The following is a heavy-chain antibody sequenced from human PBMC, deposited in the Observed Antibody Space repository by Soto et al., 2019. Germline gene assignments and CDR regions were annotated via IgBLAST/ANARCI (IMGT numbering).Heavy chain of an antibody. D-gene: IGHD2-15*01. CDR2: ISGSGGST. CDR1: GFTFSSYA. J-gene: IGHJ6*02. V-gene: IGHV3-23*01. CDR3: AKDKRVVSATNYYYGMDV. Sequence: EVQLLESGGGLVQPGGSLRLSCAASGFTFSSYAMSWVRQAPGKGLEWVSAISGSGGSTYYADTVKGRFTISRDNSKNTLYLRMNSLRAEDTAVYYCAKDKRVVSATNYYYGMDVWGQGTTVTVSS.